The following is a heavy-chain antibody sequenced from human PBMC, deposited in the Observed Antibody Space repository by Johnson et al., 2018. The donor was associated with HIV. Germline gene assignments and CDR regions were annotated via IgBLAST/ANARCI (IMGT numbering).Heavy chain of an antibody. D-gene: IGHD6-19*01. CDR2: IYSGGST. V-gene: IGHV3-53*01. J-gene: IGHJ3*02. Sequence: VQLVESGGGLIQPGGSLRLSCAASGFTVSSNYMSWVRQAPGKGLEWVSVIYSGGSTYYTVSVKGRFTISRYNSKNTLYLQMNSLRAEDTALYYCAGGLRSQIAVAGRGDAFDIWGQGTMVTVSS. CDR1: GFTVSSNY. CDR3: AGGLRSQIAVAGRGDAFDI.